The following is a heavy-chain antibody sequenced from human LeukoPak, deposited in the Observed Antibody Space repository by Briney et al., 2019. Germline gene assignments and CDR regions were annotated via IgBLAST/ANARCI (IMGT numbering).Heavy chain of an antibody. V-gene: IGHV3-23*01. CDR3: AKGYCSGGSCYSGALV. J-gene: IGHJ6*02. Sequence: GGSLRLSCAASGLTFSSYAMSWVRQAPGKGLEWVSAISGSGGSTYYADSVKGRFTISRDNSKNTLYLQMNSLRAEDTAVYYCAKGYCSGGSCYSGALVWGQGTTVTVSS. D-gene: IGHD2-15*01. CDR1: GLTFSSYA. CDR2: ISGSGGST.